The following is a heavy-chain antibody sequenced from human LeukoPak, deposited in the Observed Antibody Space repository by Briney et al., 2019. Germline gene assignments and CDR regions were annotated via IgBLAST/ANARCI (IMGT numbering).Heavy chain of an antibody. Sequence: GPSLRLSCPPSGFTFSGYAMHCVRHPPGKGLGWVAVISYDGSNKYYAESVKGRFTNSRDNSKNTLYLQMNSLRAEDTAVYYCARGGVLLWFGELSHYYFDYWGKGTLVTVSS. D-gene: IGHD3-10*01. J-gene: IGHJ4*02. CDR1: GFTFSGYA. V-gene: IGHV3-30*04. CDR3: ARGGVLLWFGELSHYYFDY. CDR2: ISYDGSNK.